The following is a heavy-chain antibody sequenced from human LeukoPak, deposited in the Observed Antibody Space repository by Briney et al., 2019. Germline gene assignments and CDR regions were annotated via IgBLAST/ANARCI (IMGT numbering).Heavy chain of an antibody. CDR1: GFTFHDHG. CDR2: IAADGGVK. V-gene: IGHV3-30*03. J-gene: IGHJ4*02. CDR3: AREATWGQWYFDL. Sequence: PGGSLRLSCAASGFTFHDHGMDWVRQAPGKGLEWVAVIAADGGVKQYADFVKGRFSLSRDNSKNTLFLEMNGLTVEDTAVYYCAREATWGQWYFDLWGQGASVTVSS. D-gene: IGHD6-19*01.